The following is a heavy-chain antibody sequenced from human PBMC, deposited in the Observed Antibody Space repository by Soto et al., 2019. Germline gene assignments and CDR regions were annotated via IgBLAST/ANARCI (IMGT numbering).Heavy chain of an antibody. Sequence: QVPLVQSGAEVKKPGASVKVSCKASGYTFTSYDINWVRQATGQGLEWMGWMNPNSGNTGYAQKFQGRVTMTRNTSISTAYMELSSLRSEDTAVYYCAVIAAAGTLRLHYYYYMDVWGKGTTVTVSS. CDR3: AVIAAAGTLRLHYYYYMDV. D-gene: IGHD6-13*01. V-gene: IGHV1-8*01. CDR1: GYTFTSYD. J-gene: IGHJ6*03. CDR2: MNPNSGNT.